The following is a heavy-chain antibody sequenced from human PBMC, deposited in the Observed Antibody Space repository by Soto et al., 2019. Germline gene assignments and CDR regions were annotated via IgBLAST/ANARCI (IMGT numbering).Heavy chain of an antibody. V-gene: IGHV3-30*18. CDR1: GFTFNSYG. CDR2: ILYDGTKT. D-gene: IGHD6-25*01. Sequence: QVKLVESGGGVVLPGGSLRLSCEASGFTFNSYGMYWVRQAPGKGLDWVSHILYDGTKTYYADSVQGRFTISRDNSRNTLYLQMDRMRLEDTAVYFCVKDLAHMAAHGGQGPLVIVSS. J-gene: IGHJ4*02. CDR3: VKDLAHMAAH.